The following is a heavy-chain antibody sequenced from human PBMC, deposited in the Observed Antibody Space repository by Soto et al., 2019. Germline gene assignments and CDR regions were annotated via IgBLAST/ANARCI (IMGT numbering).Heavy chain of an antibody. CDR2: ISSSSSYI. V-gene: IGHV3-21*01. CDR1: GFTFSDYS. CDR3: ARGGSGYSYDYFDY. Sequence: EVQLVESGRGLVKPGGSLRLSCAASGFTFSDYSMNWVRQAPGRGLEWVSSISSSSSYIYYADSVKGRFTISRDNAKNSLYLQMNSLRAEDTAGYYSARGGSGYSYDYFDYWGQGTLVTVSS. D-gene: IGHD5-18*01. J-gene: IGHJ4*02.